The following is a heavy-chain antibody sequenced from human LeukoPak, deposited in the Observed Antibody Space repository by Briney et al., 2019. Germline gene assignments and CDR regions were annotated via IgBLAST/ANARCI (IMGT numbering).Heavy chain of an antibody. V-gene: IGHV3-9*03. Sequence: PGRSLRLSCAASGFTFDDYAMHWVRQAPGKGLEWVSGISWNSGSIGYADSVKGRFTISRDNAKNSLYLQMSSLRAEDMALYYCAKAVDFDIATYYFDYWGQGTLVTVSS. CDR2: ISWNSGSI. CDR1: GFTFDDYA. D-gene: IGHD5-12*01. J-gene: IGHJ4*02. CDR3: AKAVDFDIATYYFDY.